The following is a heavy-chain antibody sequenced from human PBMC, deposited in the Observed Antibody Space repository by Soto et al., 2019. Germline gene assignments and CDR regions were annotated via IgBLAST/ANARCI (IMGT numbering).Heavy chain of an antibody. V-gene: IGHV4-30-4*01. CDR2: IYKSATT. Sequence: SETLSLTCSVSGDSISTVDYFWAWIRQPPGQALEYIGYIYKSATTYYNPSFESRVAISLDTSKSQFSLNVTSVTAAGTAVYFCARGRYCLTGRCFPNWFDSWGQGTMVTVYS. J-gene: IGHJ5*01. CDR1: GDSISTVDYF. D-gene: IGHD2-15*01. CDR3: ARGRYCLTGRCFPNWFDS.